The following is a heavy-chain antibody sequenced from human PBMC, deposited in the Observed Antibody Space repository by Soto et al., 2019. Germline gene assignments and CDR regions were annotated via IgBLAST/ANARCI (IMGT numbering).Heavy chain of an antibody. J-gene: IGHJ6*03. CDR2: ISGSGGST. V-gene: IGHV3-23*01. Sequence: GGSLRLSCAASGFTFSSYAMSWVRQAPGKGLEWVSAISGSGGSTYYADSVKGRFTISRDNSKNTLYLQMNSLRAEDTAVYYCAKMPQTDPYYYGSGGSNFMDVWGKGTTVTVSS. D-gene: IGHD3-10*01. CDR3: AKMPQTDPYYYGSGGSNFMDV. CDR1: GFTFSSYA.